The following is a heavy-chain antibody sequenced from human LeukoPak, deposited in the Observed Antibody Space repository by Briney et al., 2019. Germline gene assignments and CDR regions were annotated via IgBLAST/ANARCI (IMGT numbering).Heavy chain of an antibody. CDR2: MNPNSGNP. V-gene: IGHV1-8*01. CDR3: ARGGTIYDSILEDAFDI. CDR1: GYTFTNYD. D-gene: IGHD3-22*01. Sequence: ASVKVSCKASGYTFTNYDINWVRQATGKGLEWMGWMNPNSGNPGYAQELQGRVTMTRNSSISTAFMELSSLRSEDTAVYYCARGGTIYDSILEDAFDIWGQGTMVTVSS. J-gene: IGHJ3*02.